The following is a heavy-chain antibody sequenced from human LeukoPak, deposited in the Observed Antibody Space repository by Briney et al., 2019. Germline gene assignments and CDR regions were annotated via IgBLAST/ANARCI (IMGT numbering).Heavy chain of an antibody. V-gene: IGHV4-34*01. D-gene: IGHD3-22*01. CDR3: ARVASVGYYDSSGYHYATPFDY. J-gene: IGHJ4*02. CDR1: GGSFSGYY. CDR2: INHSGST. Sequence: SETLSLTCAVYGGSFSGYYWSWIRQPPGKGLEWIGEINHSGSTNYNPSLKSRVTISVDTSKNQFSLKLSSVTAADTAVYYCARVASVGYYDSSGYHYATPFDYWGQGTLVTVSS.